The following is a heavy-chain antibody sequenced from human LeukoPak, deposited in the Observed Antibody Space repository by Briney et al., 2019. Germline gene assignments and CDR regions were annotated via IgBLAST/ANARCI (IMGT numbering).Heavy chain of an antibody. J-gene: IGHJ4*02. D-gene: IGHD2-15*01. CDR2: VFYSGTT. CDR3: ARDSTLGGGSDGCCLSPRFDC. Sequence: PSETLSLTCTVSGGSISSGGYYWTWIRQHPGKGLEWIGYVFYSGTTYYSPSLKSRVTMSVDTSKNQFSLKLTSVTAADTALFCCARDSTLGGGSDGCCLSPRFDCWGQGTLVTVSS. V-gene: IGHV4-31*03. CDR1: GGSISSGGYY.